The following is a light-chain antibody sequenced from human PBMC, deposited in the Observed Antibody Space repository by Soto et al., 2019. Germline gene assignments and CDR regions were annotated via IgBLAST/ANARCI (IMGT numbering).Light chain of an antibody. CDR3: MQALQTPPA. J-gene: IGKJ1*01. CDR1: QSLLHTNGYNY. CDR2: LGS. V-gene: IGKV2-28*01. Sequence: DIVLTQSPLSLPVTPGEPASISCRSSQSLLHTNGYNYLDWYLQKPGQSPQLLIYLGSNRASGVPGRFSGSGSGTNFTLESSRVEAEDVGIYYCMQALQTPPAFGQGTKVEIK.